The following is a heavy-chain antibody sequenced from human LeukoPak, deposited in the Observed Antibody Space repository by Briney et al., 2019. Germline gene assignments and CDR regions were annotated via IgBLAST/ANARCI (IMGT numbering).Heavy chain of an antibody. V-gene: IGHV3-23*01. D-gene: IGHD5-12*01. J-gene: IGHJ5*02. CDR1: GFIFSSYA. CDR3: ARSNSGYSPPPYNWFDP. Sequence: GGSLRLSCEGSGFIFSSYAMTWVRQAPGKGLQWVSSISGSGESTYYADSMKGRFTISRDNSKNTLYLQMNSLRAEDTAVYYCARSNSGYSPPPYNWFDPWGQGTLVTVSS. CDR2: ISGSGEST.